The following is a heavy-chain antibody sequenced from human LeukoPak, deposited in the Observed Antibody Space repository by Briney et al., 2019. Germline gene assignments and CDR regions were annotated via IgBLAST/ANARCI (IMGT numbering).Heavy chain of an antibody. CDR1: GGSISSSSYY. J-gene: IGHJ3*02. V-gene: IGHV4-39*07. CDR2: IYYSGST. D-gene: IGHD3-16*02. Sequence: SETLSLTCTVSGGSISSSSYYWGWIRQPPGKGLEWIGSIYYSGSTYYNPSLKSRVTISVDTSKNQFSLKLSSVTAADTAVYYCARRPYDYVWGSYRRPFDIWGQGTMVTVSS. CDR3: ARRPYDYVWGSYRRPFDI.